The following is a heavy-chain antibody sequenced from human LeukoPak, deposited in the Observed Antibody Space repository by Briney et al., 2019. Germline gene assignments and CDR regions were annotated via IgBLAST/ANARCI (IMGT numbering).Heavy chain of an antibody. CDR1: GYTFTSYG. D-gene: IGHD6-19*01. J-gene: IGHJ4*02. CDR2: IIPIFGTA. CDR3: ARGLAVAGSPLSY. Sequence: SVKVSCKASGYTFTSYGISWVRQAPGQGLEWMGGIIPIFGTANYAQKFQGRVTITADKSTSTAYMELSSLRSEDTAVYYCARGLAVAGSPLSYWGQGTLVTVSS. V-gene: IGHV1-69*06.